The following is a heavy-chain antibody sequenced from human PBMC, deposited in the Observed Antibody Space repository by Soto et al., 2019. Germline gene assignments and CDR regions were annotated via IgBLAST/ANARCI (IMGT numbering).Heavy chain of an antibody. Sequence: EVQLVESGGGLVQPGGSLRLSCAASGFTFSSYSMNWVRQALGKGLEWVSYISFSSSTIFYADSVRGRFTISRDNAKNSLYLQMNTLRDEDTAVYYCARDNGMAGSFDPWGQGTLVTVSS. CDR3: ARDNGMAGSFDP. J-gene: IGHJ5*02. D-gene: IGHD2-8*01. CDR1: GFTFSSYS. CDR2: ISFSSSTI. V-gene: IGHV3-48*02.